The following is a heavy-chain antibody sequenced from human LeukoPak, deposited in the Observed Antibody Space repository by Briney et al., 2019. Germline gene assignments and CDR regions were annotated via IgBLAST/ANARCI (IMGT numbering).Heavy chain of an antibody. Sequence: AGGSLRLSCAASGFTFSNYGMHWVRQAPGKVLEWVAFIRYDGSNKYYADSVKGRFTISRDNSKNTLYLQMNSLRAEDTAVYYCARVGSWLRYLDNWGQGTLVTVSS. CDR1: GFTFSNYG. CDR3: ARVGSWLRYLDN. D-gene: IGHD3-9*01. V-gene: IGHV3-30*02. J-gene: IGHJ4*02. CDR2: IRYDGSNK.